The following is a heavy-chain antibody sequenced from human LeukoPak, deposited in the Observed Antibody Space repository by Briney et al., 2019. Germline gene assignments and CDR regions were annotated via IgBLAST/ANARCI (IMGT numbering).Heavy chain of an antibody. D-gene: IGHD6-25*01. J-gene: IGHJ4*02. CDR1: GFTFSTYA. V-gene: IGHV3-30*02. CDR3: AKISSSAESNFDY. CDR2: IWPEGIKK. Sequence: PGGSLRLLCAASGFTFSTYAMHCVRQARGKALECVVFIWPEGIKKYHAHSVKGRFAISREHRKHTVYVHMNDLRPEDTALYFCAKISSSAESNFDYWGQGTLLTVSS.